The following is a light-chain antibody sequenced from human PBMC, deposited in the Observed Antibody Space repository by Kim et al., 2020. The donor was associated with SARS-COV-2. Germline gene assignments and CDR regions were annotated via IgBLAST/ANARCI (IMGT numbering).Light chain of an antibody. Sequence: QSVLTQPPSVSGAPGQRVTFSCTGSSSNIGAGYDVHWYQHLPGTAPQLLIYGNINRPSGVPDRFSGSKSGTSASLAITGLQAEDEADYYCQSYDSSLSGSNVFGTGTKVTVL. J-gene: IGLJ1*01. CDR3: QSYDSSLSGSNV. CDR2: GNI. CDR1: SSNIGAGYD. V-gene: IGLV1-40*01.